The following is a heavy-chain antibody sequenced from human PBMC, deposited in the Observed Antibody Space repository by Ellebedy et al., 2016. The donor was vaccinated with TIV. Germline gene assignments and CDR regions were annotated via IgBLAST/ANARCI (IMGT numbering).Heavy chain of an antibody. CDR2: IVVGSGNT. Sequence: SVKVSXKASGFTFTSSAVQWVRQARGQRLEWIGWIVVGSGNTNYAQKFQERVTITRDRSTSTAYMELSSLRSEDTAVYYCAAHGGNSSTYWYFDLWGRGTLVTVSS. CDR1: GFTFTSSA. V-gene: IGHV1-58*01. J-gene: IGHJ2*01. CDR3: AAHGGNSSTYWYFDL. D-gene: IGHD4-23*01.